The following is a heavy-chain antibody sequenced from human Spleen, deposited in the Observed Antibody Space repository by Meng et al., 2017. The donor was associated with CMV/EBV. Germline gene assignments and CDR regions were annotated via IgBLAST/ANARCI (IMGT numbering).Heavy chain of an antibody. V-gene: IGHV1-69*16. J-gene: IGHJ6*02. D-gene: IGHD3-3*01. CDR2: IIPIVGVG. CDR3: ASDPPGYYDFWSGHYYGMDV. CDR1: GDTFSSDT. Sequence: SVKVSCKASGDTFSSDTMSWVRQAPGQGFEWMGRIIPIVGVGNYAQKFQGRVTITTDESTSTAYMELSSLRSEDTAVYYCASDPPGYYDFWSGHYYGMDVWGQGTTVTVSS.